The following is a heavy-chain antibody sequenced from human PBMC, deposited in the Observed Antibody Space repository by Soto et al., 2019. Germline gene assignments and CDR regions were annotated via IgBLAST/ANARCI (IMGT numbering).Heavy chain of an antibody. CDR3: ARQKGSGGRWYGMDV. D-gene: IGHD6-25*01. J-gene: IGHJ6*02. V-gene: IGHV3-43*01. CDR1: GFTFDDYT. CDR2: ISWDGGST. Sequence: GGSLRLSCAASGFTFDDYTMHWVRQAPGKGLEWVSLISWDGGSTYYADSVKGRFTISRDNSKNSLYLQMNSPRTEDTALYYCARQKGSGGRWYGMDVWGQGTTVTVAS.